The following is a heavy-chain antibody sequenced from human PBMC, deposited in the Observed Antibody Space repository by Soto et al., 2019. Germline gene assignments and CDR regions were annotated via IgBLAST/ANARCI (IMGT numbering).Heavy chain of an antibody. J-gene: IGHJ6*02. CDR3: ARPHYAIVVVPAANV. CDR2: ISYDGSNK. Sequence: GGSLRLSCAASGFTFSSYAMHWVRQAPGKGLEWVAVISYDGSNKYYADSVKGRFTISRGNSKNTLYLQMNSLRAEDTAVYYCARPHYAIVVVPAANVWGQGTTVTVSS. D-gene: IGHD2-2*01. V-gene: IGHV3-30-3*01. CDR1: GFTFSSYA.